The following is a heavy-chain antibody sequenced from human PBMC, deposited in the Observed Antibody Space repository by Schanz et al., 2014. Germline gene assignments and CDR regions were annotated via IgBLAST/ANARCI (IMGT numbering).Heavy chain of an antibody. CDR1: GFNFGSHG. D-gene: IGHD3-3*01. CDR2: INGDGSNT. V-gene: IGHV3-74*01. CDR3: VRDSFFAFDY. Sequence: VQLVESGGGVVQPGRSLRLSCAASGFNFGSHGMHWVRQAPGKGLVWVSRINGDGSNTNYADSVKGRFTISRDNAKNTLYLQMNSLSAEDTAVYYCVRDSFFAFDYWGQGTLVTVSS. J-gene: IGHJ4*02.